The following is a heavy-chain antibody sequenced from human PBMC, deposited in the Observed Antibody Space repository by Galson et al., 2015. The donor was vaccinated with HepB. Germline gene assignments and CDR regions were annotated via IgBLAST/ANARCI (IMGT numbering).Heavy chain of an antibody. CDR3: ARVNSGSYYYYYGMDV. Sequence: SLRLSCAASGFTFSSHWMSWVRQAPGKGLEWVANIKQDGSEKYYVDSVKGRFTISRDNAKNSLYLQMNSLRAEDTAVYYCARVNSGSYYYYYGMDVWGQGTTVTVSS. D-gene: IGHD1-26*01. CDR1: GFTFSSHW. CDR2: IKQDGSEK. J-gene: IGHJ6*02. V-gene: IGHV3-7*03.